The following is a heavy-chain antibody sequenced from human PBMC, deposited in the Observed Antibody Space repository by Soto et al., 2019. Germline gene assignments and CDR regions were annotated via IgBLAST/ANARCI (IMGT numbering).Heavy chain of an antibody. CDR3: AGDGGGGRVRRMGY. D-gene: IGHD3-16*01. CDR2: INPNSGGT. V-gene: IGHV1-2*02. J-gene: IGHJ4*02. Sequence: QVQLVQSGAEVKKPGASVKVSCKASGYTFTGYYMHWVRQAPGQGLEWMGWINPNSGGTNYAQKFQGRVTMTRDTAISTAYVGRGRLRSDGTAGYYWAGDGGGGRVRRMGYWGQGTLVTVSS. CDR1: GYTFTGYY.